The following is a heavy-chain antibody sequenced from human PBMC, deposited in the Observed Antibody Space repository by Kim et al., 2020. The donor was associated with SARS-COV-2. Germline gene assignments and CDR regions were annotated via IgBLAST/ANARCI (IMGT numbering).Heavy chain of an antibody. Sequence: DDKRYSPSLKRRRTITKDTAKNQVFLTMTNMDPVDTATYYCAHKRTEFDPWGQGTLVTVSS. J-gene: IGHJ5*02. CDR2: DDK. D-gene: IGHD2-21*02. V-gene: IGHV2-5*01. CDR3: AHKRTEFDP.